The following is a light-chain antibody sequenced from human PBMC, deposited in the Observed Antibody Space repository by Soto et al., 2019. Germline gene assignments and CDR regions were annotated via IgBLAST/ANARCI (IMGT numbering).Light chain of an antibody. CDR1: SSNVGGYHY. CDR3: SSYTSSSTLV. V-gene: IGLV2-14*01. CDR2: DVN. Sequence: QSALTQPASGSGSPGQSITISCTGTSSNVGGYHYVSWYQQHPGKAPKLMIYDVNNRPSGVSNRFSGSTSGNTASLTISGLQAEDEADYYCSSYTSSSTLVFGTGTKLTVL. J-gene: IGLJ1*01.